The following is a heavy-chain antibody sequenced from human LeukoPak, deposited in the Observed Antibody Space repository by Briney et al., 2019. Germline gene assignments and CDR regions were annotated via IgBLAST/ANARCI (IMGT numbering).Heavy chain of an antibody. J-gene: IGHJ4*02. CDR3: ARDVDGLIDY. CDR2: INHSGST. Sequence: SETLSLTCTVSGYSISSGGYHWSWMRQHPGKGLEWIGEINHSGSTNYNPSLKSRVTISIDTSKNQFSLKLTSVTAADAALYSCARDVDGLIDYWGQGTLVTVSS. CDR1: GYSISSGGYH. D-gene: IGHD2-2*03. V-gene: IGHV4-31*03.